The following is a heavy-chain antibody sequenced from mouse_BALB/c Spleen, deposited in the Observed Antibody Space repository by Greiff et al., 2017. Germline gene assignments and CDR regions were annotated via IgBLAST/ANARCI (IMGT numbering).Heavy chain of an antibody. J-gene: IGHJ1*01. CDR2: IDPSDSYT. Sequence: QVQLQQPGAELVKPGASVKMSCKASGYTFTSYWMHWVKQRPGQGLEWIGVIDPSDSYTSYNQKFKGKATLTVDTSSSTAYMQLSSLTSEDSAVYYGTRYYGNYPYWYFDVWGAGTTVTVSS. CDR1: GYTFTSYW. V-gene: IGHV1S127*01. D-gene: IGHD2-1*01. CDR3: TRYYGNYPYWYFDV.